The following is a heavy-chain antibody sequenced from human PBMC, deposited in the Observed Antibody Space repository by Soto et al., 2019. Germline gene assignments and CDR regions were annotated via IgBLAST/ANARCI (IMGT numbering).Heavy chain of an antibody. D-gene: IGHD5-18*01. Sequence: GASVKVSCKASGGTFSSYAISWVRQAPGQGLEWMGGITPIFGTANYAQKFQGRVTITADESTSTAYMELSSLRSEDTAVYYCARDHSPIRRGYSYGSWFDPWGQGTLVTVSS. CDR2: ITPIFGTA. J-gene: IGHJ5*02. CDR3: ARDHSPIRRGYSYGSWFDP. CDR1: GGTFSSYA. V-gene: IGHV1-69*13.